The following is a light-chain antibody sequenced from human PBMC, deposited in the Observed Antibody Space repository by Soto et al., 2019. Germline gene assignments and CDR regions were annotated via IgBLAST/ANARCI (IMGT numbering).Light chain of an antibody. CDR3: QQYYSTPHS. Sequence: DIVMTQSPDFLAVSLGERATINCKSSQSVLYRSNNKNYLAWYQQKPGQPPKLLIYWASTRESGVPDRFSGSGSGTDFTLTISSLQAEDVAVYYCQQYYSTPHSFGGGTKVDIK. J-gene: IGKJ4*01. V-gene: IGKV4-1*01. CDR1: QSVLYRSNNKNY. CDR2: WAS.